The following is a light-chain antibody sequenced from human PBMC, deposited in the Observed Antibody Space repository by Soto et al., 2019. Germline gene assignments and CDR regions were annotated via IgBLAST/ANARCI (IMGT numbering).Light chain of an antibody. V-gene: IGKV3-11*01. CDR2: GAS. J-gene: IGKJ3*01. CDR1: QSVSRY. Sequence: EIVLTQSPATLSLSPGESATLSCRASQSVSRYLAWYQQKPGQAPRLLIYGASNRATGIPARFSGSGSGTDFTLTISSLEPEDFAVYYCQQRSTWPRVTFGPGTKVDIK. CDR3: QQRSTWPRVT.